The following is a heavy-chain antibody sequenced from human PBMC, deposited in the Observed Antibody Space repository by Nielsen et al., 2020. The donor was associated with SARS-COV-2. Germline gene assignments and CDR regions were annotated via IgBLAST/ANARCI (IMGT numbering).Heavy chain of an antibody. D-gene: IGHD6-13*01. J-gene: IGHJ4*02. Sequence: GESLKISCAASGFSFSDYYMSWIRQAPGKGLEWVSYMSSTKNYIDYADSVKGRFAISRDNAKSSVYLQMNSLRAEDTAVYYCARCRCIAAAGNIDYWGQGTLVTVSS. CDR1: GFSFSDYY. V-gene: IGHV3-11*03. CDR3: ARCRCIAAAGNIDY. CDR2: MSSTKNYI.